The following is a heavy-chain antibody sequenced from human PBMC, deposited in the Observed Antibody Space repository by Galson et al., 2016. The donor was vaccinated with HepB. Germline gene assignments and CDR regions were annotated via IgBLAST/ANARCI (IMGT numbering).Heavy chain of an antibody. J-gene: IGHJ3*02. CDR3: AREGKGGFDI. D-gene: IGHD2-15*01. Sequence: SLRLSCAVSGFSFRDYAMSWVRQGPGKRLEWVSTISSDGDNKHYLDSVKGRFTVSRDNAKNSLYLQMNSLRVEDTAVYYCAREGKGGFDIWGQGTMVTVSS. V-gene: IGHV3-21*01. CDR2: ISSDGDNK. CDR1: GFSFRDYA.